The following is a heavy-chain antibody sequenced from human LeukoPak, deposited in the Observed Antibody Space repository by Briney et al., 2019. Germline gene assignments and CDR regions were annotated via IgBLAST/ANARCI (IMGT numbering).Heavy chain of an antibody. J-gene: IGHJ5*02. D-gene: IGHD1-1*01. Sequence: ASVNVSCQPSGYTFSDFYLNWVRQAPGHGLEWMGWINPYSGALISAQSLQGRLTMTWDTSTGTAYMELTRLTSDDTAVYYCATATVTHTRDPWGQGTLVTVSS. V-gene: IGHV1-2*02. CDR1: GYTFSDFY. CDR3: ATATVTHTRDP. CDR2: INPYSGAL.